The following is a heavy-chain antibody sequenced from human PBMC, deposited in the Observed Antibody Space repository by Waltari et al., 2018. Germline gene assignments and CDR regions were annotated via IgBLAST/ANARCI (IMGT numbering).Heavy chain of an antibody. CDR1: GVSISDYY. Sequence: QVQLQESGPRLVEPWETLSLTCRISGVSISDYYWSWIRQPAGKGLEFIGRVYTPGTTDYTPSLRSRATVSVDKSKNHFSLSLTSVTAADTAIYYCARGYSDDGGEYFQHWGQGTLVSVSS. J-gene: IGHJ1*01. CDR2: VYTPGTT. CDR3: ARGYSDDGGEYFQH. D-gene: IGHD3-16*01. V-gene: IGHV4-4*07.